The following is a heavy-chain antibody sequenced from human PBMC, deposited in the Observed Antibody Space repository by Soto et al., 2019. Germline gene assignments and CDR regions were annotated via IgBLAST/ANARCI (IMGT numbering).Heavy chain of an antibody. V-gene: IGHV1-8*01. Sequence: QVQLVQSGAEVKKPGASVQVSCKASGNTFISYDINWVRQATGQGLEWMGWMNPKSANTGYAQNFQGRVTMTRNTSISTAYMELSSLRSEDTAVYYCARSPSWETTVTPYYFDSWGQGTLVTVSS. D-gene: IGHD4-4*01. CDR3: ARSPSWETTVTPYYFDS. J-gene: IGHJ4*02. CDR1: GNTFISYD. CDR2: MNPKSANT.